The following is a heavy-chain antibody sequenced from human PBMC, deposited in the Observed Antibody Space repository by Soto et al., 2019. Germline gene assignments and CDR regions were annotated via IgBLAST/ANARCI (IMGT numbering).Heavy chain of an antibody. Sequence: QVQLVQSGAEVKKPGASVKVSCKASGYTFTSYGISWVRQAPGQGLEWMGWISAYNGNTNYAQKLQGRVIMTRDTSTSTAYMELRSLRSADTAVYYCARDHGSGKILGRWEDYWGQGTLVTVSS. V-gene: IGHV1-18*01. CDR1: GYTFTSYG. CDR3: ARDHGSGKILGRWEDY. J-gene: IGHJ4*02. D-gene: IGHD3-10*01. CDR2: ISAYNGNT.